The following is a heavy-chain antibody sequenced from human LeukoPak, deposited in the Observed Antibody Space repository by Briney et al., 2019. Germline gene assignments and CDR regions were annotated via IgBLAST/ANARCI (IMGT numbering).Heavy chain of an antibody. J-gene: IGHJ4*02. D-gene: IGHD6-13*01. CDR3: ARERVVAAAVPFDH. CDR2: ISSSSSYI. Sequence: GGPLRLSCAASGFTFSSYSMNWVRQAPGKGLEWVSSISSSSSYIYYADSVKGRFTISRDNAKNSLYLQMNSLRAEDTAVYYCARERVVAAAVPFDHWGQGTLVTVSS. V-gene: IGHV3-21*01. CDR1: GFTFSSYS.